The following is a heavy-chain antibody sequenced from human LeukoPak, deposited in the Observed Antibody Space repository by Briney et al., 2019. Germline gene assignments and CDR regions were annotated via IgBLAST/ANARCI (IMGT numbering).Heavy chain of an antibody. D-gene: IGHD3-10*01. CDR1: GYTFTSYY. J-gene: IGHJ6*03. CDR3: ARGGSHYYGSGTLPGYYYYYMDV. Sequence: GASVKVSCKASGYTFTSYYMHWVRQAPGQGLEWMGIINPSGGSTSYAQKFQGRVTMTRDTSTSTVYMELSSLRSEDTAVYYCARGGSHYYGSGTLPGYYYYYMDVWGKGTTVTISS. CDR2: INPSGGST. V-gene: IGHV1-46*01.